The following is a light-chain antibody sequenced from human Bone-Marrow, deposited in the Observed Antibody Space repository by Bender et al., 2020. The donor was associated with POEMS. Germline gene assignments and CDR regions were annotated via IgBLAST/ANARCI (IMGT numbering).Light chain of an antibody. CDR2: DVS. CDR3: SSYAGSFTFV. Sequence: QSALTQPASVSGSPGQSITISCTGTSSDVGGYNYVSWYQQHPGKAPKLMIYDVSKWPSGVSNRFSGAKSGNTASLTISGLQAEDEADYYCSSYAGSFTFVFGTGTKVTVL. J-gene: IGLJ1*01. CDR1: SSDVGGYNY. V-gene: IGLV2-14*03.